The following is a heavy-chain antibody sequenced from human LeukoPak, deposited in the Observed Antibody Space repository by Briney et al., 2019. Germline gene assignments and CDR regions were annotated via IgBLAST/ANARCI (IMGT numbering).Heavy chain of an antibody. Sequence: SSETLSLTCAVYGGSFSGYYWSWIRQPPGKGLEWIGYIYYSGSTNYNPSLKSRVTISVDTSKNQYSLKLSSVTAADTAVYYCARRWARMSTFDYWGQGTLVTVSS. CDR2: IYYSGST. CDR3: ARRWARMSTFDY. J-gene: IGHJ4*02. V-gene: IGHV4-59*08. D-gene: IGHD1-26*01. CDR1: GGSFSGYY.